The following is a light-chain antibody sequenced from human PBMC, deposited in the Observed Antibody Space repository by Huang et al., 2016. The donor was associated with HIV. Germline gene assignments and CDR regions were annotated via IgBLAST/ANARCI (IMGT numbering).Light chain of an antibody. CDR1: QSVSTN. CDR2: AAS. V-gene: IGKV3-15*01. Sequence: EIVMTQSPATLSVSPGERATLSCRASQSVSTNLAWYQQRPGQAPRLLIYAASTRATGIPARFSGSGSGTECTLTISSLQSEDCAVYYCQQYTNWPPYSFGQGTMVEIK. CDR3: QQYTNWPPYS. J-gene: IGKJ2*03.